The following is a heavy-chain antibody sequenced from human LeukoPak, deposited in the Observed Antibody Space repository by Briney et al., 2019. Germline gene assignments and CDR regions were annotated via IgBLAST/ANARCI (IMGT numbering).Heavy chain of an antibody. CDR3: ARHLGNYYRNWFDP. CDR2: IYISGST. Sequence: SETLSLTCTVSGASISNYYWSWIRQPAGKGLEWIGRIYISGSTDYNPSLKRRVTLSVDTSKNQFSLKLSSVTAADTAVYYCARHLGNYYRNWFDPWGQGTLVTVSS. V-gene: IGHV4-4*07. CDR1: GASISNYY. J-gene: IGHJ5*02. D-gene: IGHD1-26*01.